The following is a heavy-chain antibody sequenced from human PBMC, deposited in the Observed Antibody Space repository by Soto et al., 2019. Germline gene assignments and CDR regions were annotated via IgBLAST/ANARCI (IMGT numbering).Heavy chain of an antibody. D-gene: IGHD3-10*01. CDR3: TTVHGVPSQPGAVLTGG. J-gene: IGHJ4*02. V-gene: IGHV3-15*07. CDR2: MKSNKDGGTT. Sequence: EVQLVESGGGLVKPGGSLRHSCAASGFTFKNAWMNWVRQAPGKGLEWVGRMKSNKDGGTTDHAAPVKGRFSISRDDSKKKLFLQMDSVKIEDNARYYCTTVHGVPSQPGAVLTGGWGQGTLVTVSS. CDR1: GFTFKNAW.